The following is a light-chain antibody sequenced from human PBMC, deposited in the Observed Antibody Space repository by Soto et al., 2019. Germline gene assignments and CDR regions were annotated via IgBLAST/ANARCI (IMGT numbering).Light chain of an antibody. V-gene: IGLV2-23*01. CDR1: SSDVGSYNL. CDR3: CSYTGSSTNWV. J-gene: IGLJ3*02. Sequence: QSALTQPASVSGSPGQSFTISCTGTSSDVGSYNLVSWYQHHPGKAPKLVIYEASERPSGVSNRFSGSRSGNTASLTISGLQAEDEADYYCCSYTGSSTNWVFGGGTKLTVL. CDR2: EAS.